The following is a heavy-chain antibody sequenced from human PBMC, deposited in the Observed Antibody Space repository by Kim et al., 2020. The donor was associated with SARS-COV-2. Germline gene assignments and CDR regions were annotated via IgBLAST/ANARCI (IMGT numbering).Heavy chain of an antibody. CDR3: ARDNSAWSVDY. Sequence: TSYAQKFQGRVTMTRDTSTSTVYMELSSLRSEDTAKYYCARDNSAWSVDYWGQGIRVTVSS. V-gene: IGHV1-46*01. J-gene: IGHJ4*02. D-gene: IGHD6-19*01. CDR2: T.